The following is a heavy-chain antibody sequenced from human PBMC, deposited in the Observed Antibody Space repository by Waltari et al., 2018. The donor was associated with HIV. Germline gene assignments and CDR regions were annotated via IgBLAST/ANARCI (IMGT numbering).Heavy chain of an antibody. D-gene: IGHD3-3*01. CDR1: GYTFTNYY. V-gene: IGHV1-46*01. CDR2: INPSGGST. CDR3: ARDKAVGIITSVFNM. Sequence: QVQLVQSGAEVKKPGASVKVSCKASGYTFTNYYIHCVRQAAGQGLEWIARINPSGGSTSHAQKYQGRVTMTRDTSTSTVYMELSSLRSEDTAVYYCARDKAVGIITSVFNMWGQGTMVIVSS. J-gene: IGHJ3*02.